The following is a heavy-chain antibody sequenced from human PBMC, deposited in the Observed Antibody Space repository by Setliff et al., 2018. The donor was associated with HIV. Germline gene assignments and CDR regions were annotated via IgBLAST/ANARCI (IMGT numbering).Heavy chain of an antibody. D-gene: IGHD5-12*01. CDR3: ARHGAYEAYYDYMDV. Sequence: PSDTLSLTCAVSGYSISSGHYWGWIRQPPGKGLEWIGSIYHSGTTYDNPSLKSRVTISVDTSKNQFSLKLSSVTAADTAVYYCARHGAYEAYYDYMDVWGKGTTVTVSS. CDR1: GYSISSGHY. V-gene: IGHV4-38-2*01. J-gene: IGHJ6*03. CDR2: IYHSGTT.